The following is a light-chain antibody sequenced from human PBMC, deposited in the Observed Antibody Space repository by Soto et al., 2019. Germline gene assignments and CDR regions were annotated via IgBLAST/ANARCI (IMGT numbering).Light chain of an antibody. V-gene: IGLV2-8*01. Sequence: QSALTQPPSASGSPGQSVTISCTGTSSDVGGYNYVSWYQQHPGKAPKLMIYEVSKRPSGVPDRFSGSKSGNTASLTVSGLQADDEADYYCSSYAGSSKVNFGTGTKLTVL. CDR2: EVS. CDR3: SSYAGSSKVN. J-gene: IGLJ1*01. CDR1: SSDVGGYNY.